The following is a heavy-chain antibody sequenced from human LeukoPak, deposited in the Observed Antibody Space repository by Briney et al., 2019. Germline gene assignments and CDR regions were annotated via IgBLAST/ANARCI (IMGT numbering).Heavy chain of an antibody. D-gene: IGHD3-3*01. Sequence: PSETLSLTCAVSGASIGSPNWWSWVRQPPGKGLEWIGNIYHSGTTDYTPSLKRRVTMSVDRSKNQFSLKLTSVTTADTAVYYCASNYDFWSGYWGDPWGQGTLVTVSS. CDR3: ASNYDFWSGYWGDP. CDR1: GASIGSPNW. CDR2: IYHSGTT. V-gene: IGHV4-4*02. J-gene: IGHJ5*02.